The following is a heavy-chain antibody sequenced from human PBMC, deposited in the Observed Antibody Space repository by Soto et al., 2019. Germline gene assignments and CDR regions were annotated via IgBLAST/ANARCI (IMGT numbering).Heavy chain of an antibody. CDR2: ISAYNGNT. CDR1: GYTFTSYG. V-gene: IGHV1-18*04. Sequence: ASVKVSCKASGYTFTSYGISWVRQAPGQGLEWMGWISAYNGNTNYAQKLQGRVTMTTDTSTSTAYMELRGLRSDDTAVYYCARDSCTSCYTDYYYGMDVWGQGTTVTVSS. D-gene: IGHD2-2*02. J-gene: IGHJ6*02. CDR3: ARDSCTSCYTDYYYGMDV.